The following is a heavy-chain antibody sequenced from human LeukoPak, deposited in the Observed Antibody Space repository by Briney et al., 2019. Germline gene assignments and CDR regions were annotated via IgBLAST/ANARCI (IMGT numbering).Heavy chain of an antibody. V-gene: IGHV4-34*01. J-gene: IGHJ4*02. CDR3: ARGGEAVAGQIDY. D-gene: IGHD6-19*01. CDR1: GGSFSGYY. Sequence: SETLSLTCAVYGGSFSGYYWSWIRQPPEKGLEWIGEINHSGSTNYNPSLKSRVTISVDTSKNQFSLKLSSVTAADTAVYYCARGGEAVAGQIDYWGQGTLVTVSS. CDR2: INHSGST.